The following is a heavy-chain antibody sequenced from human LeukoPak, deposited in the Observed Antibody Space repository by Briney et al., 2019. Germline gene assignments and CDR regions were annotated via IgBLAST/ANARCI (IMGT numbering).Heavy chain of an antibody. CDR3: ARDIVVVPAATLRPYYYYGMDV. CDR2: INHSGST. V-gene: IGHV4-34*01. Sequence: SEALSLTCAVYGGSFSGYYWSWIRQPPGKGLEWIGEINHSGSTNYNPSLKSRVTISVDTSKNQFSLKLSSVTAADTAVYYCARDIVVVPAATLRPYYYYGMDVWGQGTTVTVSS. J-gene: IGHJ6*02. CDR1: GGSFSGYY. D-gene: IGHD2-2*01.